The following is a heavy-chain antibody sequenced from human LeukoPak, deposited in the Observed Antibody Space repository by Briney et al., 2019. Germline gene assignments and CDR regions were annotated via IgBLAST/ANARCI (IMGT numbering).Heavy chain of an antibody. CDR1: GGSISSSSYY. D-gene: IGHD5-24*01. J-gene: IGHJ4*02. CDR2: IYYSGST. V-gene: IGHV4-39*02. CDR3: ARERWLQGTDY. Sequence: LETLSLTCTVSGGSISSSSYYWGWIRQPPGKGLEWIGSIYYSGSTYYNPSLKSRVTISVDTSKNQFSLKLSSVTAADTAVYYCARERWLQGTDYWGQGTLVTVSS.